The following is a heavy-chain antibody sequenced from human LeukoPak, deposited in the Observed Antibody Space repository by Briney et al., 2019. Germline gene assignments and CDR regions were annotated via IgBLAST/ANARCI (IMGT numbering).Heavy chain of an antibody. J-gene: IGHJ4*02. D-gene: IGHD5-24*01. CDR1: GFTFSNYW. Sequence: GGSLRLSCAASGFTFSNYWMNWVRQAPGKGLEWVANIKQDGSEKYFVDSVKGRFTISRDNAKNSLYLQMNSLRAEDTAVYYCARDLGMATMGALNYWGQGTLVTVSS. CDR3: ARDLGMATMGALNY. CDR2: IKQDGSEK. V-gene: IGHV3-7*01.